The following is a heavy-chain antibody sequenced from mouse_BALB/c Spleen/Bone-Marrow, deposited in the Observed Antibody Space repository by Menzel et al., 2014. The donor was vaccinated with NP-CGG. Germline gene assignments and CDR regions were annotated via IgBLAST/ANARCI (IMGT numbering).Heavy chain of an antibody. J-gene: IGHJ3*01. CDR1: GFTFSDYG. CDR2: ISNLAYSI. CDR3: AREDDYEGTFAN. D-gene: IGHD2-4*01. V-gene: IGHV5-15*02. Sequence: EVKLEESGGGLVQPGGSRKLSCAASGFTFSDYGMAWVRQAPGKGPEWVAFISNLAYSIYYADTVTGRFTISRENAKNTLYLEMSSLRSEDTAMYYCAREDDYEGTFANWGQGTLVTVSA.